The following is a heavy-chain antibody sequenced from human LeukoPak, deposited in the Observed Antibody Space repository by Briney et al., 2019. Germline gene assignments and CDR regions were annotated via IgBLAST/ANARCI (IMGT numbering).Heavy chain of an antibody. CDR1: GGSFSGYY. CDR3: AKFLESVPYYGMDV. J-gene: IGHJ6*02. V-gene: IGHV4-34*01. CDR2: INHSGST. Sequence: SETLSLTCAVYGGSFSGYYWSWIRQPPGKGLEWIGEINHSGSTNYNPSLKSRVTISVDTSKNQFSLKLSSVTAADTAVYYCAKFLESVPYYGMDVWGQGTTVTVSS. D-gene: IGHD1-1*01.